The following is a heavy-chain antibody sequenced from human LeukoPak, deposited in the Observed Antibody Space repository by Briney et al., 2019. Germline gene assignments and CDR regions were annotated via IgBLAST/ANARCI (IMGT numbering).Heavy chain of an antibody. CDR3: AQQLGYCSRGSCYFTY. D-gene: IGHD2-15*01. V-gene: IGHV3-23*01. CDR2: ISTSGGTT. Sequence: GTSLRLSCVASGFTFSTYAIHWVRQAPGKGLEWVSAISTSGGTTYYADSVKGRFTISRDNSKNTLYLQMNSLRAEDTAVYYCAQQLGYCSRGSCYFTYWGQGTLVTVSS. CDR1: GFTFSTYA. J-gene: IGHJ4*02.